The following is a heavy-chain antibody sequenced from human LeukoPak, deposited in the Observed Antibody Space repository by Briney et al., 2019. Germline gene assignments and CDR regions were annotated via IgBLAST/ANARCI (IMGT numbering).Heavy chain of an antibody. V-gene: IGHV3-66*01. CDR3: ARDSYDSSGYYDFDY. D-gene: IGHD3-22*01. Sequence: GGSLRLSCAASGFTVSGNYMSWVRQAPGKGLEWVSVIYSGGSTYYADSVKGRSTISRDNSKNTLYLQMNSLRAEDTAVYYCARDSYDSSGYYDFDYWGQGTLVTVSS. CDR1: GFTVSGNY. CDR2: IYSGGST. J-gene: IGHJ4*02.